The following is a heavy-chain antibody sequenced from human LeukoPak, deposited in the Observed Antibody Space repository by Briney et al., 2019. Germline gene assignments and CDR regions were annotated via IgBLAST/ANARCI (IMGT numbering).Heavy chain of an antibody. V-gene: IGHV3-53*01. CDR1: GFTVSSNY. CDR3: AREGDSSGYGDY. J-gene: IGHJ4*02. CDR2: IYSGGST. D-gene: IGHD3-22*01. Sequence: GGSLRLSCAASGFTVSSNYMSWVRQAPGKGLEWVSVIYSGGSTYYADSVKGRFTTSRDNSNNTLYLQMNSLRAEDTAVYYCAREGDSSGYGDYWGQGTLVTVSS.